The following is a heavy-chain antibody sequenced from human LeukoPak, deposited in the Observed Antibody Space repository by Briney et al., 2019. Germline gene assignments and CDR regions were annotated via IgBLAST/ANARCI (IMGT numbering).Heavy chain of an antibody. Sequence: SETLSLTCTVSGGSFSSYYWSWIRQPPGKGLEWIGYIHYSGSTNYNPSLKSRVTISVDTSKNQFSLKLSSVTAADTAVYYCARSGSRLLWFGEYTAYGMDVWGQGTTVTVSS. CDR1: GGSFSSYY. CDR2: IHYSGST. D-gene: IGHD3-10*01. V-gene: IGHV4-59*01. CDR3: ARSGSRLLWFGEYTAYGMDV. J-gene: IGHJ6*02.